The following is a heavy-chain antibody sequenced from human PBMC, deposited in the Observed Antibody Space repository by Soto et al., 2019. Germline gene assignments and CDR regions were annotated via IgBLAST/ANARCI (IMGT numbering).Heavy chain of an antibody. CDR3: ASKGITFGWNV. CDR1: GYSFASYW. D-gene: IGHD3-16*01. CDR2: IDPSDSYT. Sequence: AESLKFSCKGSGYSFASYWIRWVRQMPGKGLEWMGRIDPSDSYTNYSPSFQGHVTISADKSISTAYLQWSSLKASDTAMYYCASKGITFGWNVWGQGTTVTVSS. J-gene: IGHJ6*02. V-gene: IGHV5-10-1*01.